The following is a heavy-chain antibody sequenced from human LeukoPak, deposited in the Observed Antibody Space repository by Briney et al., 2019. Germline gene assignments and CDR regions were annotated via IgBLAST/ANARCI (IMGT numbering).Heavy chain of an antibody. V-gene: IGHV3-7*03. D-gene: IGHD5-12*01. CDR2: IKQDGSEK. Sequence: GGSLRLSCAASGFIFSTYWMSWVRQAPGKGLEWVANIKQDGSEKYYVDSVKGRFTISRDNAKNSLYLQMNSLRAEDTAVYYCARDGMATINSWGQGATVTVSS. J-gene: IGHJ6*02. CDR3: ARDGMATINS. CDR1: GFIFSTYW.